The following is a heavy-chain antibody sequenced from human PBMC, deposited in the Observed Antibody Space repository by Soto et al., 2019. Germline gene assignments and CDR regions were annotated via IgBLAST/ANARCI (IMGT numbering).Heavy chain of an antibody. CDR1: GGSVSSGSYY. Sequence: PSETLSLTCTVSGGSVSSGSYYWSWIRQPPGKGLEWIGYIYYSGSTNYNPSLKSRVTISVDTSKNQFSLKLSSVTAGDTAVYYCARGELEPGTGFDPWGQGTLVTVSS. CDR3: ARGELEPGTGFDP. D-gene: IGHD1-1*01. J-gene: IGHJ5*02. V-gene: IGHV4-61*01. CDR2: IYYSGST.